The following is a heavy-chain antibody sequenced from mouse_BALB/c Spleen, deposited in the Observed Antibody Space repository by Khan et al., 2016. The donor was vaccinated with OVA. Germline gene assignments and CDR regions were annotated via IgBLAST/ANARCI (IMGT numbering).Heavy chain of an antibody. CDR1: GYSITSGYG. CDR2: ISSSGST. Sequence: EVQLQESGPGLVKPSQSLSLTCTVTGYSITSGYGWNWIRQFPGNKLEWMGYISSSGSTNYNPSLKSRISITRDTSKNQFFLQLNSVPTEDTATYYCARTARIKYWGQGTTLTVSS. V-gene: IGHV3-2*02. CDR3: ARTARIKY. D-gene: IGHD1-2*01. J-gene: IGHJ2*01.